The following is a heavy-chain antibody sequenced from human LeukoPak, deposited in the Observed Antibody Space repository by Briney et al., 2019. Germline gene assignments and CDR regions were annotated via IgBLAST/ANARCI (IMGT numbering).Heavy chain of an antibody. J-gene: IGHJ4*02. CDR1: GGSISGYF. CDR3: AREPTSGREPTSGRPLDY. CDR2: IYSSGSN. Sequence: SETLSLTCTVSGGSISGYFWTWIRQPAGKGLEWIGRIYSSGSNNYNPSLKSRVTMSLDTSKNHLSLNLTSVTAADTAVYYCAREPTSGREPTSGRPLDYWGQGTLVTVSS. D-gene: IGHD5-12*01. V-gene: IGHV4-4*07.